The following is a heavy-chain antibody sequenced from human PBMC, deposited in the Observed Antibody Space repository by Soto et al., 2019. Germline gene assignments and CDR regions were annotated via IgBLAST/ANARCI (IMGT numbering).Heavy chain of an antibody. D-gene: IGHD3-3*01. CDR1: GFTFSTYA. Sequence: PGGSLRLSCAASGFTFSTYAMQWVRQAPGKGLEWVAVVSSEGGTQFYADSVKGRFTISRDNSKNSLYLQMSSLTIEDAAIYYCAGETYYGGHVIGNLVLWGRGPLVTVSS. J-gene: IGHJ2*01. CDR2: VSSEGGTQ. V-gene: IGHV3-30-3*01. CDR3: AGETYYGGHVIGNLVL.